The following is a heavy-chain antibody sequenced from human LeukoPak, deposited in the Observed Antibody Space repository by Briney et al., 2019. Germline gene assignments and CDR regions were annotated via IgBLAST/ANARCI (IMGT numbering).Heavy chain of an antibody. CDR3: ARGGYYYGSGSYEGYFDY. CDR2: INPNSGGT. Sequence: ASVKVSCKASGYTFTGYYMHWVRQAPGQGLEWMGWINPNSGGTNYAQKFQGRVTITTDESTSTAYMELSSLRSEDTAVYYCARGGYYYGSGSYEGYFDYWGQGTLVTVSS. D-gene: IGHD3-10*01. V-gene: IGHV1-2*02. J-gene: IGHJ4*02. CDR1: GYTFTGYY.